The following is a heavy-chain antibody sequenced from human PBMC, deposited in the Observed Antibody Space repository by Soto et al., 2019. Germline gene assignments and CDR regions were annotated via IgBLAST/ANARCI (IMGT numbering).Heavy chain of an antibody. J-gene: IGHJ5*02. CDR2: IYYSGST. CDR3: ARRKGIKYWFDP. D-gene: IGHD3-10*01. Sequence: SETLSLTCTVSGGSISSSIYYWGWIRQPPGKGLEWIGSIYYSGSTYYNPSLKSRVTISVDTSKNQFSLKLSSVTAADTAVYYCARRKGIKYWFDPWGQGTLVTVSS. CDR1: GGSISSSIYY. V-gene: IGHV4-39*01.